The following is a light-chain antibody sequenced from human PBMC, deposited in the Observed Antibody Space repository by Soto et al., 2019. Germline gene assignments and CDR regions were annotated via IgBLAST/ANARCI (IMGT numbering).Light chain of an antibody. J-gene: IGKJ1*01. CDR2: AAS. Sequence: EIVLTQSPGTLSLSPGERATLSCRASQSVSSNYLAWYQQKPGQAPRLLIYAASSRATGIPGRFSGSGSGTDFTLTMSTVEPEYFGVHFCHHYGTFGQGTKVEIK. V-gene: IGKV3-20*01. CDR3: HHYGT. CDR1: QSVSSNY.